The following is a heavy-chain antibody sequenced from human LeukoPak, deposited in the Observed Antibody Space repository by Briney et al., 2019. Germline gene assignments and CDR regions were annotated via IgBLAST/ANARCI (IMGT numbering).Heavy chain of an antibody. D-gene: IGHD1-1*01. CDR3: TTGNVAY. CDR1: GLTFSNAW. V-gene: IGHV3-15*01. CDR2: IKSKTDGGTS. Sequence: GGSLRLSCAASGLTFSNAWMTRVRQAPGKGLEWVGRIKSKTDGGTSYYAAPVKGRFTIPRDDSKNTLYLQMNSLKTEDTAVYCCTTGNVAYWGQGTLVSVSS. J-gene: IGHJ4*02.